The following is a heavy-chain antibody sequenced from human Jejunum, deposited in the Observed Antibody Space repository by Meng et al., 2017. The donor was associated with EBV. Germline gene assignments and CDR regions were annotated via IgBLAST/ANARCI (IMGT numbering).Heavy chain of an antibody. Sequence: QVQIHQWGAGLLKPSETLSLICAVYAGSFSGYYWSWIRQPPGKGLEWIGEISDNAGTKYNPSLKSRVTVSLDTSKNQFSLRLSSVTAADTALYYCARGPDHSKQGYWGQGTLVTVSS. CDR3: ARGPDHSKQGY. V-gene: IGHV4-34*01. CDR2: ISDNAGT. CDR1: AGSFSGYY. J-gene: IGHJ4*02. D-gene: IGHD1-14*01.